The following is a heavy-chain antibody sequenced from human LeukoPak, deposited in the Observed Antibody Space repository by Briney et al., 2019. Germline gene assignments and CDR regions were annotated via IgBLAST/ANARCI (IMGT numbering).Heavy chain of an antibody. V-gene: IGHV4-34*01. J-gene: IGHJ4*02. CDR1: GGSFSGYY. CDR3: ARGLWIAAAGTFDY. Sequence: PSETLSLTCAVYGGSFSGYYWSWIRQPPGKGLEWIGEINHSGSTNYNPSLKSRATISVDTSKNQFSLKLSSVTAADTAVYYCARGLWIAAAGTFDYWGQGTLVTVSS. CDR2: INHSGST. D-gene: IGHD6-13*01.